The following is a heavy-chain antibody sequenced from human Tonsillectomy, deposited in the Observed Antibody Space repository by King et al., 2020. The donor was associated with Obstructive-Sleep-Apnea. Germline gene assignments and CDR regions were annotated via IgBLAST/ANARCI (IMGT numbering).Heavy chain of an antibody. J-gene: IGHJ4*02. CDR1: GFTFSNYW. D-gene: IGHD2-8*01. Sequence: VQLVESGGGLVQPGGSLRLSCAASGFTFSNYWMHWFRQAPGKGLVWVSRINSDGSSTSYADSVKGRFTISRDNAKNTLYLQMNSLRAEDTAVYYCAREGHTNGYDYYFDYWGQGTLVTVSS. V-gene: IGHV3-74*01. CDR2: INSDGSST. CDR3: AREGHTNGYDYYFDY.